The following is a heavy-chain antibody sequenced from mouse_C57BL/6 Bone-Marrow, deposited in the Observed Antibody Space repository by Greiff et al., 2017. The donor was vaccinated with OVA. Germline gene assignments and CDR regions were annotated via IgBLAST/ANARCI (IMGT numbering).Heavy chain of an antibody. CDR2: IDPRDGST. D-gene: IGHD4-1*02. CDR1: GYTFTDHT. Sequence: QVQLQQSDAELVKPGASVKISCKASGYTFTDHTIHWMKQRPEQGLEWIGYIDPRDGSTKYNEKFKGKATLTADKSTSTAYMQLNSLTSEDSAVYVCARPSANWDFDYWGQGTLVTVSA. CDR3: ARPSANWDFDY. J-gene: IGHJ3*01. V-gene: IGHV1-78*01.